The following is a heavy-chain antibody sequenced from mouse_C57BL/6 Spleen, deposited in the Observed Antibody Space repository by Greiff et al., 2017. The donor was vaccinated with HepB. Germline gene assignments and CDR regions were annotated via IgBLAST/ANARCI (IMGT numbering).Heavy chain of an antibody. Sequence: EVQLQQSGAELVRPGASVKLSCTASGFNIKDDYMHWVKQRPEQGLEWIGWIDPENGDTEYASKFQGKATITADTSSNTAYLQLSSLTSEDTAVYYCTRGNYCDHWGRGTTLTVPS. J-gene: IGHJ2*01. V-gene: IGHV14-4*01. CDR3: TRGNYCDH. CDR1: GFNIKDDY. CDR2: IDPENGDT.